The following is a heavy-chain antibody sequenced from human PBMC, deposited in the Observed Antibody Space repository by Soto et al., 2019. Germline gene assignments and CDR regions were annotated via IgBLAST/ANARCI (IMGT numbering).Heavy chain of an antibody. V-gene: IGHV3-30*18. CDR1: GFTFSSYG. CDR3: AKGGPMVRGPRGYFDY. J-gene: IGHJ4*02. D-gene: IGHD3-10*01. Sequence: VQLVESGGGVVQPGRSLRLSCAASGFTFSSYGMHWVRQAPGKGLEWVAVISYDGSNKYYADSVKGRFTISRDNSKNTLYLQMNSRRAEVTDVYYCAKGGPMVRGPRGYFDYWGQGTLVTVSS. CDR2: ISYDGSNK.